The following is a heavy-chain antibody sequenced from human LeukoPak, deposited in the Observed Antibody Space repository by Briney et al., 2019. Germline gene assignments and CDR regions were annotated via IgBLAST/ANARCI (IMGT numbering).Heavy chain of an antibody. D-gene: IGHD4-23*01. V-gene: IGHV1-18*01. CDR2: ISAYNGNT. CDR3: ARADSTVVTHYFDY. CDR1: GYTFTSYG. Sequence: ASVMVSCKASGYTFTSYGISWVRQAPGQGLEWMGWISAYNGNTNYAQKLQGRVTMTTDTSTSTAYMELRSLRSDDTAVYYCARADSTVVTHYFDYWGQGTLVTVSS. J-gene: IGHJ4*02.